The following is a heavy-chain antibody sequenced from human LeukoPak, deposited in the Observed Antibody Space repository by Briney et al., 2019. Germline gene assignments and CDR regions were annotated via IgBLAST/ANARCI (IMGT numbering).Heavy chain of an antibody. Sequence: KSSETLSLTCTVSGGSISSGGYYWSWIRQHPGKGLEWIGYIYYSGSTYYNPSLKSRVTISVDTSKNQFSLKLSSVTAADTAVYYCARRYGSGFDYWGQGTLVTVSS. CDR1: GGSISSGGYY. V-gene: IGHV4-31*03. J-gene: IGHJ4*02. CDR2: IYYSGST. CDR3: ARRYGSGFDY. D-gene: IGHD3-10*01.